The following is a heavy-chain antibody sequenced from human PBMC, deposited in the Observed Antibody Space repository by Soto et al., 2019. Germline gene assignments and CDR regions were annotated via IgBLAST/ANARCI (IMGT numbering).Heavy chain of an antibody. V-gene: IGHV1-69*12. CDR2: IIPIFGTA. CDR3: ARGGTDYGDYVGPFDY. D-gene: IGHD4-17*01. Sequence: VQLVQAGAEVKKPWASVKVSCRASGGTFSSYAISWVRQAPGPGLEWMGGIIPIFGTANYAQKFQGRVTITADESTSTAYMALSSLRPEDTAVYYCARGGTDYGDYVGPFDYWGQGTLVTVSS. CDR1: GGTFSSYA. J-gene: IGHJ4*02.